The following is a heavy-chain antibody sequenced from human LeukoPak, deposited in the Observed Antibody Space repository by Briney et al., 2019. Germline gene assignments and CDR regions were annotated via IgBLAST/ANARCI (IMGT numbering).Heavy chain of an antibody. D-gene: IGHD3-10*01. CDR3: ARYYGSGSYAFDY. CDR1: GGSISSGSYY. V-gene: IGHV4-61*02. CDR2: IYTSGST. Sequence: PSETLSLTCTVSGGSISSGSYYWSWIRQPAGKGLEWIGRIYTSGSTNYNPSLKSRVTMSVDTSKNQFSLKLSSVTAADTAVYYCARYYGSGSYAFDYWGQGTLVTVSS. J-gene: IGHJ4*02.